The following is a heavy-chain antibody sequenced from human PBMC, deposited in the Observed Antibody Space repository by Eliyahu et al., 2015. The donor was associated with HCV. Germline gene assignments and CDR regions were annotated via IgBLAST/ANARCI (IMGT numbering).Heavy chain of an antibody. V-gene: IGHV3-48*02. CDR2: ISSSSSTI. D-gene: IGHD3-3*01. J-gene: IGHJ4*02. CDR3: ARGHRFLEWLIDY. CDR1: GFPFSSYS. Sequence: EVQLVESGGGLVQPGGSLXLSCAASGFPFSSYSMNWVRPAPGKGLEWVSYISSSSSTIYYADSVKGRFTISRDNAKNSLYLQMNSLRDEDTAVYYCARGHRFLEWLIDYWGQGTLVTVSS.